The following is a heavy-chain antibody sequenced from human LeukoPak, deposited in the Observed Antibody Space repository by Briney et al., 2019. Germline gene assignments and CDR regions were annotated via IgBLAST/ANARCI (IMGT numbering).Heavy chain of an antibody. CDR1: GGSISSSSYY. CDR2: IYTRGS. CDR3: ARDTYYYGSGSYRLDY. Sequence: SETLSLTCTVSGGSISSSSYYWGWIRQPPGKGLEWIGRIYTRGSSYNPSLKSRVSMSVDTSKNQFSLRLSSVTAADAAVYYCARDTYYYGSGSYRLDYWGQGTLVTVSS. J-gene: IGHJ4*02. V-gene: IGHV4-39*07. D-gene: IGHD3-10*01.